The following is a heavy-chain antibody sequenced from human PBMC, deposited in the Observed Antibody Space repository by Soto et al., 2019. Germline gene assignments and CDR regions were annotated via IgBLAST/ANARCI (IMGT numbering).Heavy chain of an antibody. V-gene: IGHV3-23*01. CDR1: GFTFSSYA. Sequence: EVQLLESGGGLVQPGGSLRLSCAASGFTFSSYAMSWVRQAPGKGLEWVSAISGSGGSTYYADSVKGRFTISRDNSKNTLYLQINCLRAEDTAVYYCAKVRSREAGSIWYPTEYFQHWGQGTLVTVSS. D-gene: IGHD6-13*01. CDR3: AKVRSREAGSIWYPTEYFQH. J-gene: IGHJ1*01. CDR2: ISGSGGST.